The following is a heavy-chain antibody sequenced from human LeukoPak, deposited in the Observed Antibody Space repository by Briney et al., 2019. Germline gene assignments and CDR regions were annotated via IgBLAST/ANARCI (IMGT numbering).Heavy chain of an antibody. V-gene: IGHV4-39*01. Sequence: SSETLSLTCTVSGVSISSYYWGWIRQPPGKGLEWIGSIYYSGSTYYNPSLKSRVTISVDTSKNQFSLKLSSVTAADTAVYYCARHNADEDAFDIWGQGTMVTVSS. J-gene: IGHJ3*02. CDR1: GVSISSYY. CDR3: ARHNADEDAFDI. CDR2: IYYSGST.